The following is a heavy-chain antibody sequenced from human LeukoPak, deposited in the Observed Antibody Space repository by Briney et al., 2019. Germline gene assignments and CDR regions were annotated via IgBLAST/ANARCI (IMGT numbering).Heavy chain of an antibody. CDR1: GGSISSYY. J-gene: IGHJ4*02. Sequence: SETLSLTCTVSGGSISSYYWSWIRQPPGKGLEWIGYIYHSGSTYYNPSLKSRVTISVDRSKNQFSLKLSSVTAADTAVYYCARGVQVWLMSQRYFDSWGQGTLVTVSS. CDR2: IYHSGST. V-gene: IGHV4-59*12. CDR3: ARGVQVWLMSQRYFDS. D-gene: IGHD3-10*01.